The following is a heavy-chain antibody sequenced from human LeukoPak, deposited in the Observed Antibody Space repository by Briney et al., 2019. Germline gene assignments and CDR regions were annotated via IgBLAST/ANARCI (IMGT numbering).Heavy chain of an antibody. CDR1: GGSISSDSYY. V-gene: IGHV4-39*01. CDR3: ASLAVAGLSEGY. Sequence: SETLSHTCTVSGGSISSDSYYRAWIRQPPGKGLEWIASIYYSGSTYYNPSLKSRVTISVDTSRNQFSLKLSSVTAADTAVYYCASLAVAGLSEGYWGQGTLVIVSS. J-gene: IGHJ4*02. D-gene: IGHD6-19*01. CDR2: IYYSGST.